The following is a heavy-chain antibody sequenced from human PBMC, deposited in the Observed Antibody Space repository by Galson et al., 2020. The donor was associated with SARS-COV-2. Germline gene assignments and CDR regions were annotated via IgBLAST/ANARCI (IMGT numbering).Heavy chain of an antibody. Sequence: SVKVSCRASGGTFSAYDISWVRQVPGQGLEWMGGIIPIFGAAKYAQKFQGRVTITADEFTLTAYMEMRSLRFEDTAAYYCAIDRPSSGYLWGNYPSDAFNIWGQGTMVTVSS. CDR3: AIDRPSSGYLWGNYPSDAFNI. J-gene: IGHJ3*02. CDR1: GGTFSAYD. V-gene: IGHV1-69*13. D-gene: IGHD3-16*01. CDR2: IIPIFGAA.